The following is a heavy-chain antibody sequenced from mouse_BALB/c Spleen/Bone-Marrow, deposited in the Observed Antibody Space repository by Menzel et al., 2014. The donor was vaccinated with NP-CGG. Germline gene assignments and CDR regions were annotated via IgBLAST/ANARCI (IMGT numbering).Heavy chain of an antibody. D-gene: IGHD1-2*01. CDR1: GFDFSGYW. CDR2: INPGSSTI. Sequence: EVMLVESGGGLVQPGGSLKLSCAASGFDFSGYWMSWVRQAPGKGLEWIGEINPGSSTINYTPSLKDKFIISRDNAKNTPYLQMSKVRSEDTALYYCARPHYYGYFAYWGQGTLVAVSA. V-gene: IGHV4-1*02. J-gene: IGHJ3*01. CDR3: ARPHYYGYFAY.